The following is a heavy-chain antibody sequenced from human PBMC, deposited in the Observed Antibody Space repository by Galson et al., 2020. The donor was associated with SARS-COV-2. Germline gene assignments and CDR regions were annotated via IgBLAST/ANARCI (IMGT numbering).Heavy chain of an antibody. Sequence: ASVKVSCKASGYTFNSYYMHWVRQAPGQGLEWMGIINPSGGSTSYAQKFQGRVTMTRDTSTSTVYMELSSLRSEDTAVYYCARDHWVGEMATITGLVDYWGQGTLVTVSS. CDR1: GYTFNSYY. CDR3: ARDHWVGEMATITGLVDY. D-gene: IGHD5-12*01. J-gene: IGHJ4*02. CDR2: INPSGGST. V-gene: IGHV1-46*02.